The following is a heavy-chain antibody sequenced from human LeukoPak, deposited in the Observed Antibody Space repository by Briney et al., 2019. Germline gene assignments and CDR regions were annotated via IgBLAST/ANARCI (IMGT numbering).Heavy chain of an antibody. V-gene: IGHV4-59*01. Sequence: SETLSLTCTVSGGSINSYYWSWIRQPPGKGLEWIGYIYYSGSTNYNPSLKSRVTISVDTSKNQFSLKLSSVAAADTAVYYCARAPDDIRGYYPLDYWGQGTLVTVSS. D-gene: IGHD3-22*01. CDR2: IYYSGST. J-gene: IGHJ4*02. CDR1: GGSINSYY. CDR3: ARAPDDIRGYYPLDY.